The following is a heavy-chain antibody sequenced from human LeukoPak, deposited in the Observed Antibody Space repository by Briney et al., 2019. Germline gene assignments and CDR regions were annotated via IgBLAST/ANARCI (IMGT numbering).Heavy chain of an antibody. D-gene: IGHD3-10*01. V-gene: IGHV4-34*01. Sequence: SETLSLTCAVYGGSFSGYYWSWIRQSPGKGLEWIGEINHSGSTNYNPSLKSRVTISVDTSKNQFSLKLSSVTAADTAVYYCARDGSGSYYNAPLDVWGKGTTVTVSS. CDR2: INHSGST. CDR3: ARDGSGSYYNAPLDV. CDR1: GGSFSGYY. J-gene: IGHJ6*04.